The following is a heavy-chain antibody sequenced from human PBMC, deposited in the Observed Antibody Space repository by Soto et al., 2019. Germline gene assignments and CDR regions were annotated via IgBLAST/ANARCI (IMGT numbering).Heavy chain of an antibody. D-gene: IGHD2-15*01. Sequence: EVQLVESGGGLVQPGGSLRLSCAASGFTFSSYSMNWVRQAPGKGLEWVSYISSSSSTIYYADSVKGRFTISGNNAKNSRYLPMNSGRAEDLAVYYCARGGRDCSVGSCDAYCYCDLWGRGTLVMVST. V-gene: IGHV3-48*01. CDR1: GFTFSSYS. CDR3: ARGGRDCSVGSCDAYCYCDL. CDR2: ISSSSSTI. J-gene: IGHJ2*01.